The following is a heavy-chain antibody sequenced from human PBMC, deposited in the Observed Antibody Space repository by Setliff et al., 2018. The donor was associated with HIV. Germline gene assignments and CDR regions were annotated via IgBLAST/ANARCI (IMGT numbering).Heavy chain of an antibody. CDR3: ARGRKAGRGAFDI. D-gene: IGHD6-13*01. CDR2: IYTSGST. CDR1: GGSISNYY. J-gene: IGHJ3*02. V-gene: IGHV4-4*09. Sequence: SETLSLTCTVSGGSISNYYWSWIRQPPGKGLEWIGYIYTSGSTNYNPSLKSRVTISVDTSKNQFSLKLNSVTAADTAVYYCARGRKAGRGAFDIWGQRTMVTVS.